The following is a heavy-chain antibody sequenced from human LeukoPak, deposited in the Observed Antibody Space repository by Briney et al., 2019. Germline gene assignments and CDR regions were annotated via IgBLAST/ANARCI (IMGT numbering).Heavy chain of an antibody. V-gene: IGHV7-4-1*02. J-gene: IGHJ5*02. CDR1: GYTFSTYG. CDR3: ARDLGSTRRNWFDP. D-gene: IGHD2-2*01. Sequence: GASVKVSCKASGYTFSTYGMNWVRQAPGQGLEWMGWINTNTGNPTYAQGFTGRFVFSLDTSVSTAYLQISSLKADDTAVYYCARDLGSTRRNWFDPWGQGTLVTVSS. CDR2: INTNTGNP.